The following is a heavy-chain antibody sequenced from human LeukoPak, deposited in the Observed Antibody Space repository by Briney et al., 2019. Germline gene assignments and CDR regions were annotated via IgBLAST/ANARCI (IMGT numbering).Heavy chain of an antibody. CDR2: ISSSGGST. CDR3: AKSPGLLPFY. V-gene: IGHV3-23*01. D-gene: IGHD2-15*01. CDR1: GFPFGSHA. J-gene: IGHJ4*02. Sequence: GGSLRLSCAASGFPFGSHAMKWVRQAPGKGLEWVSGISSSGGSTYYADSVKGRFTLSRDNSKNTLYLQMNSLRAEDTAVYYCAKSPGLLPFYWGQGTLVTVSS.